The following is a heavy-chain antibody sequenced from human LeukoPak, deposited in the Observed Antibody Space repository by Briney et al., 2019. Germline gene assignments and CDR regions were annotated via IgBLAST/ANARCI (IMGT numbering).Heavy chain of an antibody. Sequence: GGALRLSCAASGFTFSTYSMNWVRHAPGKGLEWVSGISGSGGSTYHADSVKGRFTISRDNSKNTVHLQMNTLRVEDTAVYYCATGFSQYYYAMDVWGQGTTVTVS. J-gene: IGHJ6*02. D-gene: IGHD2/OR15-2a*01. V-gene: IGHV3-23*01. CDR3: ATGFSQYYYAMDV. CDR1: GFTFSTYS. CDR2: ISGSGGST.